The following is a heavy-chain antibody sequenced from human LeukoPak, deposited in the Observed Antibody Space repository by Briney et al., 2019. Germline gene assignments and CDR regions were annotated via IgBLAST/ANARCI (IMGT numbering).Heavy chain of an antibody. J-gene: IGHJ6*04. CDR2: IGDSGGST. CDR3: AKGGASSPYTYIDV. CDR1: GFTFSNHA. D-gene: IGHD6-6*01. Sequence: GGSLRLSCAASGFTFSNHAMSWVRQAPGKGLEWVSVIGDSGGSTYYADSVKGRFTISRDNSKNTLYLQMNSLRADDTAVYHCAKGGASSPYTYIDVWGKGTTVIVSS. V-gene: IGHV3-23*01.